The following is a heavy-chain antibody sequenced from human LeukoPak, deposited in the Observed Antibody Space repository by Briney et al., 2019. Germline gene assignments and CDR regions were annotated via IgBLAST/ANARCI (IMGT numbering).Heavy chain of an antibody. CDR1: GFTVGSNY. D-gene: IGHD6-19*01. J-gene: IGHJ4*02. CDR3: ARLGSAWYGD. V-gene: IGHV3-53*01. CDR2: IYTNNNT. Sequence: GGSLRLPCAASGFTVGSNYMSWVRQAPGKGLEWVSVIYTNNNTYYADSVRGRFTMSRDNSKNTLYLQLNSLRADDTAVYYCARLGSAWYGDWGQGTLVTVSS.